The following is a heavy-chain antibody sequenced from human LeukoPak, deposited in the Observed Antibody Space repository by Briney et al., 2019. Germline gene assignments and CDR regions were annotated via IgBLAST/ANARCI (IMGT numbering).Heavy chain of an antibody. Sequence: SETLSLTCTVSGGSISSGDYYWSWIRQPPGKGLEWIGYIYYSGSTNYNPSLKSRVTISVDTSKNQFSLKLSSVTAADTAVYYCARGAKGNYHFDYWGQGTLVTVSS. CDR1: GGSISSGDYY. V-gene: IGHV4-61*08. CDR2: IYYSGST. CDR3: ARGAKGNYHFDY. J-gene: IGHJ4*02. D-gene: IGHD1-7*01.